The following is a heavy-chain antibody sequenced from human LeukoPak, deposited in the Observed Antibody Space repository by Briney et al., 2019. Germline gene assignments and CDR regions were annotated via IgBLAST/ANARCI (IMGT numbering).Heavy chain of an antibody. CDR2: IYYSGST. D-gene: IGHD3-10*01. V-gene: IGHV4-39*01. CDR3: ARQRHSGGSADWFDP. J-gene: IGHJ5*02. CDR1: GGSISSSSSY. Sequence: SETLSLTCTVSGGSISSSSSYWGWIRQPPRKGLEWIVSIYYSGSTYYNPSLKSRVTISVDTSKNQFSLKLSSVTAADTAVYYCARQRHSGGSADWFDPWGQGTLVTVSS.